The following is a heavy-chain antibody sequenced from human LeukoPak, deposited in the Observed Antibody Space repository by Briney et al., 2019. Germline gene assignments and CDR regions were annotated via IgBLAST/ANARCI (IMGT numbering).Heavy chain of an antibody. CDR2: IYYSGST. CDR1: GGSISSGGYY. V-gene: IGHV4-31*03. Sequence: PSQTLSLTYTVSGGSISSGGYYWSWIRQHPGKGLEWIGYIYYSGSTYYNPSLKSRVTISVDTSKNQFSLKLSSVTAADTAVYYCARENDYGGNRGDYWGQGTLVTVSS. CDR3: ARENDYGGNRGDY. D-gene: IGHD4-23*01. J-gene: IGHJ4*02.